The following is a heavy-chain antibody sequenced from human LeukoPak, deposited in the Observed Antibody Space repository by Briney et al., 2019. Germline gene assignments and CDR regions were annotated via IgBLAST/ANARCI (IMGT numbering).Heavy chain of an antibody. J-gene: IGHJ4*02. CDR1: GYTFTVYY. Sequence: ASVKDSSKPSGYTFTVYYMHWVRQAPGQGVEWMGWINPYSGGTNYAQKFQGRVTMTRDTSVSTAYMELSRLRSDDTAVYYCARGIAARRGDYWGQGTLVTVSS. V-gene: IGHV1-2*02. CDR3: ARGIAARRGDY. CDR2: INPYSGGT. D-gene: IGHD6-6*01.